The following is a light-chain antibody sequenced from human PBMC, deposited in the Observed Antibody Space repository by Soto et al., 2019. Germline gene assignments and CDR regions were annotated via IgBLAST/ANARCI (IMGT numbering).Light chain of an antibody. V-gene: IGKV3-15*01. J-gene: IGKJ1*01. CDR2: GAS. CDR1: QSVSSN. CDR3: QQYNNWPET. Sequence: EIVMTQSPATLSVSPGERATLSCRASQSVSSNLAWYQQKPGQAPRLLIYGASTRATDVPARFSGSGSGTEFTLTISSLQSEDFAVYYCQQYNNWPETFGQETKV.